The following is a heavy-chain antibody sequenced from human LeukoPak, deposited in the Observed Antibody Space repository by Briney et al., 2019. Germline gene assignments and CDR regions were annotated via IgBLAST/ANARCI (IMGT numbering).Heavy chain of an antibody. J-gene: IGHJ4*02. CDR2: VRSRAYGGTP. D-gene: IGHD6-19*01. CDR1: GFTFGDYA. V-gene: IGHV3-49*04. Sequence: PGGSLRLSCIASGFTFGDYAMEWVRQAPGKGLEWVGFVRSRAYGGTPEYGASVKGRFTISRDDSKAVAYLQMNSLTAEDTAVYFCTTEGVAGPTQVEYWGQGTLVTVSS. CDR3: TTEGVAGPTQVEY.